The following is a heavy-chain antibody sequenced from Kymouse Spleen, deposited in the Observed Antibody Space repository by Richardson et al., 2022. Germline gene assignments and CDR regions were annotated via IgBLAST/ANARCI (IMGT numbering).Heavy chain of an antibody. J-gene: IGHJ4*02. CDR2: INHSGST. CDR3: ARGRGYSSSPYYFDY. D-gene: IGHD6-6*01. V-gene: IGHV4-34*01. Sequence: QVQLQQWGAGLLKPSETLSLTCAVYGGSFSGYYWSWIRQPPGKGLEWIGEINHSGSTNYNPSLKSRVTISVDTSKNQFSLKLSSVTAADTAVYYCARGRGYSSSPYYFDYWGQGTLVTVSS. CDR1: GGSFSGYY.